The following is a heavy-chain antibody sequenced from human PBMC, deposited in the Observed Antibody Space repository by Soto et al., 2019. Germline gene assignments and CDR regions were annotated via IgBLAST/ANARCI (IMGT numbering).Heavy chain of an antibody. CDR1: GYSVSSNSAA. CDR2: TYYRSKWYN. D-gene: IGHD1-26*01. J-gene: IGHJ6*02. V-gene: IGHV6-1*01. CDR3: ARVPDVGGSYAYYYYGMDV. Sequence: PSQTLSLTCSISGYSVSSNSAAANWIRQSPSRGLEWLGRTYYRSKWYNDYAVSVKSRITINPYTSKNQFYLQLNSVTPEDTAVYYCARVPDVGGSYAYYYYGMDVWGQGITVTVSS.